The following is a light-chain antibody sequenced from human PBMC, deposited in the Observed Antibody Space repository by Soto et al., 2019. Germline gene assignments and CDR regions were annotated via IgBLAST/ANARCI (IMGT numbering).Light chain of an antibody. CDR3: CSYAGSIL. CDR1: SSDVGSYNI. V-gene: IGLV2-23*01. CDR2: EGS. Sequence: QSVLTQPASVSGSPGQSITISCTGTSSDVGSYNIVSWYQHYPGKAPKLMIYEGSKRPSGVSNRFSGSKSGNTASLTISGLQAEDEADYYCCSYAGSILFGGGTKLTVL. J-gene: IGLJ2*01.